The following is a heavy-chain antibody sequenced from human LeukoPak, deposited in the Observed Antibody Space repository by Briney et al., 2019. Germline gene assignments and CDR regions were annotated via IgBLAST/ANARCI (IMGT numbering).Heavy chain of an antibody. CDR1: GFTFRSYD. D-gene: IGHD3-16*01. CDR3: ARDRRETMITFGGVMTAGWFDP. CDR2: IGTAGEI. J-gene: IGHJ5*02. V-gene: IGHV3-13*01. Sequence: GGSLRLSCAASGFTFRSYDMHWVRHATGKGLEWVSGIGTAGEIYYPGSVKGRFTISRENAKNSLYLQMNSLRAEDTAVYYCARDRRETMITFGGVMTAGWFDPWGQGTLVTVSS.